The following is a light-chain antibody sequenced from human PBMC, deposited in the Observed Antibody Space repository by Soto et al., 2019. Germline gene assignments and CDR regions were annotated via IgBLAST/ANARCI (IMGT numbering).Light chain of an antibody. CDR2: EVS. CDR1: SSDVGAYNY. V-gene: IGLV2-14*01. J-gene: IGLJ3*02. Sequence: QSALTQPASVSGSPGQSITIPCTGTSSDVGAYNYVSWYQQHPGKAPELMIYEVSNRPSGVSNRFSGSKSGNTASLTISGLQAEDEADYYCSSYTTRSTLVFGGGTKLTVL. CDR3: SSYTTRSTLV.